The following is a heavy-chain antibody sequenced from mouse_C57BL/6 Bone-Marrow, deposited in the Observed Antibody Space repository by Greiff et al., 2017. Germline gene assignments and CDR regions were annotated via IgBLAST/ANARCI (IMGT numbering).Heavy chain of an antibody. V-gene: IGHV5-17*01. D-gene: IGHD2-12*01. CDR2: ISSGSSTI. CDR3: ASSYSVNAMDY. J-gene: IGHJ4*01. Sequence: EVKLQESGGGLVKPGGSLKLSCAASGFTFSDYGMHWVRQAPEKGLEWVAYISSGSSTIYYADTVKGRFTISRDNAKKTLFLQMTSLRSEDTAMYYCASSYSVNAMDYWGQGTSVTVSS. CDR1: GFTFSDYG.